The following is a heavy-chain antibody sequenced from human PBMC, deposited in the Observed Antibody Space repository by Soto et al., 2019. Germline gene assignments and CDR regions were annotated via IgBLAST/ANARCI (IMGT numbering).Heavy chain of an antibody. J-gene: IGHJ6*02. D-gene: IGHD6-13*01. CDR2: INTYKGDT. CDR3: GREGQQLAQEKYYQFNGMDV. CDR1: GYTFRNYA. V-gene: IGHV1-18*04. Sequence: ASVKVSCKASGYTFRNYAITWVRQAPGQGLEWMGWINTYKGDTNYAHKFQGRVTMTTDTSTSTAYMELRSLRSDDTAIYYCGREGQQLAQEKYYQFNGMDVWGQGTTVTVSS.